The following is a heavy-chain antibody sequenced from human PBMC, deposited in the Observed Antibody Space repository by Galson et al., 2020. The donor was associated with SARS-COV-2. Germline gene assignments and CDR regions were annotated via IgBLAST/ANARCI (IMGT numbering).Heavy chain of an antibody. CDR1: GYSISSGYY. J-gene: IGHJ4*02. CDR3: ARRIYSSGWYAG. Sequence: SETLSLTCAVSGYSISSGYYWGWIRQPPGKGLEWIGSIYHSGRTYYNPSLKSRVTISVDTSKNQFSLKLSSVTAADTAVYYCARRIYSSGWYAGWGQGTLVTVSS. D-gene: IGHD6-19*01. CDR2: IYHSGRT. V-gene: IGHV4-38-2*01.